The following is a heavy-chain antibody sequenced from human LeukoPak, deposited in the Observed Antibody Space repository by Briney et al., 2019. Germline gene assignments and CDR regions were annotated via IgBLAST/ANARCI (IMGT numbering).Heavy chain of an antibody. CDR3: ASLTNAGFDY. Sequence: GGSLRLSCAASGFTFSSYAMHWVRQAPGKGLEWVAVISYDGSNKYYADSVKGRFTISRDNSKNTLYLQMNSLRAEDTAVYYCASLTNAGFDYWGQGTLVTVSS. V-gene: IGHV3-30*04. CDR1: GFTFSSYA. CDR2: ISYDGSNK. D-gene: IGHD1-1*01. J-gene: IGHJ4*02.